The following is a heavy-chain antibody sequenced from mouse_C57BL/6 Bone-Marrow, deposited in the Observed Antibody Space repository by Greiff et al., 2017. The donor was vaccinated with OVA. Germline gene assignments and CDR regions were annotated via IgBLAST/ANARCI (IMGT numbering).Heavy chain of an antibody. Sequence: EVKLMESGGGLVKPGGSLKLSCAASGFTFSSYAMSWVRQTPEKRLEWVATISDGGSYTYYPDNVKGRFTISRDNAKNTLYLQMSHLKSEDTAMYYCGRDGSSSWFAYWGQGTLVTVSA. CDR1: GFTFSSYA. CDR3: GRDGSSSWFAY. CDR2: ISDGGSYT. D-gene: IGHD1-1*01. V-gene: IGHV5-4*01. J-gene: IGHJ3*01.